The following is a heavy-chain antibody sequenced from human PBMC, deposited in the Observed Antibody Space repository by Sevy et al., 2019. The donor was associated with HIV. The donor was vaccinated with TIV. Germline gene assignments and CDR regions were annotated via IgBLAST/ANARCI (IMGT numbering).Heavy chain of an antibody. CDR1: GFTFTYAW. CDR2: IKSRADGGTI. V-gene: IGHV3-15*01. Sequence: GESLKISCAASGFTFTYAWMTWVRQAPGKGLEWFGRIKSRADGGTIDYAASVKGRFRISRDDSKNTLYLQMNSLKTEDTGVYYCSTDPIIVLLVTDGMDVWGQGTSVTVSS. D-gene: IGHD2-8*02. CDR3: STDPIIVLLVTDGMDV. J-gene: IGHJ6*02.